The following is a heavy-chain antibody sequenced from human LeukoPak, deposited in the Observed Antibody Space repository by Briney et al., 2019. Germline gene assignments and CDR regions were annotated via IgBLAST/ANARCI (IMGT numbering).Heavy chain of an antibody. V-gene: IGHV3-23*01. CDR2: ISGTGGST. Sequence: GGSLRLSCAASRFTFSSYAMTWVRQAPGMGLEWVSAISGTGGSTYYADSVKGRFTISRDNSKNTLYLQMNSLRAEDTAIYYCAKDVTTYYYGSGSNYFDYWGQGTLVTVSS. D-gene: IGHD3-10*01. CDR1: RFTFSSYA. J-gene: IGHJ4*02. CDR3: AKDVTTYYYGSGSNYFDY.